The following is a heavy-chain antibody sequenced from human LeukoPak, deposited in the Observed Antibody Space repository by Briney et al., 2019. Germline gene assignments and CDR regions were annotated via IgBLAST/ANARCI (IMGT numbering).Heavy chain of an antibody. CDR3: ASVYYDSSGYYYAPAFDY. J-gene: IGHJ4*02. CDR1: GYSISSGYY. V-gene: IGHV4-38-2*02. D-gene: IGHD3-22*01. CDR2: IYHSGST. Sequence: SETLSLTCTVSGYSISSGYYWGWIRQPPGKGLEWIGSIYHSGSTYYNPSLKSRVTISVDTSKNQFSLKLSSVTAADTAVYYCASVYYDSSGYYYAPAFDYWGQGTLVTVSS.